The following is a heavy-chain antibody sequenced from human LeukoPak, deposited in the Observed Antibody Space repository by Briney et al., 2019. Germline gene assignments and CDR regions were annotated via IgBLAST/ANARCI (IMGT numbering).Heavy chain of an antibody. CDR1: GFTFSNSA. V-gene: IGHV3-23*01. D-gene: IGHD1-26*01. CDR2: ISGTVGSG. CDR3: AKDSGGTYFYYYYYMDV. Sequence: PGGSLRLSCAASGFTFSNSAMSWVRQAPGKGLEWVSGISGTVGSGNYADSVKGRFTISRDNSRNTLYLQINSLRAEDTAVYYCAKDSGGTYFYYYYYMDVWGKGTTVTVSS. J-gene: IGHJ6*03.